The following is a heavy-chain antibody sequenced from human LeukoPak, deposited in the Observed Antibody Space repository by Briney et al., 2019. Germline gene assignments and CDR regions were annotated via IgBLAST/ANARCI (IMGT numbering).Heavy chain of an antibody. CDR3: ARVRVGYSYGYYYYYYMDV. D-gene: IGHD5-18*01. V-gene: IGHV1-69*01. CDR1: GGTFSSYA. Sequence: VASVKVSCKASGGTFSSYAISWVRQAPGQGLEWMGGIIPIFGTANYAQKFQGRVTITADESTSTAYMELSSLRSEDTAVYYCARVRVGYSYGYYYYYYMDVWDKGTTVTISS. CDR2: IIPIFGTA. J-gene: IGHJ6*03.